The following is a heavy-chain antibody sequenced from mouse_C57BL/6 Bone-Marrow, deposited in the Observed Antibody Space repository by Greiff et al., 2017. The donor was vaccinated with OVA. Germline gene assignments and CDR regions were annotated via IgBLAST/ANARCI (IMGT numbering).Heavy chain of an antibody. CDR1: GYTFTDYY. CDR2: IYPGSGNT. D-gene: IGHD2-4*01. Sequence: QVQLQQSGAELVRPGASVKLSCKASGYTFTDYYINWVKQRPGQGLEWIARIYPGSGNTYYNEKFKGKATLTAEKSSSTAYMQLSSLTSEDSAVYFCARSAIYYEDAMDYWGQGTSVTVSS. J-gene: IGHJ4*01. V-gene: IGHV1-76*01. CDR3: ARSAIYYEDAMDY.